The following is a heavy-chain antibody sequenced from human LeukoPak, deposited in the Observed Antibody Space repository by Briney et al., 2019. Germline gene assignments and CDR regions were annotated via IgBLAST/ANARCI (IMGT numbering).Heavy chain of an antibody. V-gene: IGHV1-69*04. CDR1: GGTFSSYA. Sequence: SVKVSCKASGGTFSSYAISRVRQAPGQGLEWMGRIIPIIGIANYAQKFQGRVTITADKSTSTAYMELSSLRSEDTAVYYCARSYCTNGVCYRGFSWWGMDGWGRGTTVTVSS. CDR3: ARSYCTNGVCYRGFSWWGMDG. D-gene: IGHD2-8*01. CDR2: IIPIIGIA. J-gene: IGHJ6*02.